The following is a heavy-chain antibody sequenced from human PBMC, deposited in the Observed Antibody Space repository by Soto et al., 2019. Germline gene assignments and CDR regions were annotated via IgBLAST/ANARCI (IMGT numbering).Heavy chain of an antibody. CDR3: ERDSASSYDY. D-gene: IGHD6-6*01. V-gene: IGHV4-59*01. CDR2: IYYSGGT. Sequence: SETLSLTCTVSGGSISSYYWSWIRQPPGKGLEWIGYIYYSGGTNYNPSLKNRVTISVDTSKNQFSLKLSSVTAADTAVYYCERDSASSYDYWGQGTLVTVSS. J-gene: IGHJ4*02. CDR1: GGSISSYY.